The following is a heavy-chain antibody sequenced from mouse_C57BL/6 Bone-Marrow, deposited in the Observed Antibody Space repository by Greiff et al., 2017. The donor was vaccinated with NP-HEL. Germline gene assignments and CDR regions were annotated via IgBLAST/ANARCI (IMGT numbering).Heavy chain of an antibody. CDR3: TLTYYYGSRGWYFDV. V-gene: IGHV14-1*01. CDR2: IDPEDGDT. J-gene: IGHJ1*03. Sequence: EVQLQQSGAELVRPGASVKLSCTASGFNIKDYYMHWVKQRPEQGLEWIGRIDPEDGDTEYAPKFQGKATMTADTSSNTAYLQLSRLTSEDTAVYYCTLTYYYGSRGWYFDVWGTGTTVTVSS. CDR1: GFNIKDYY. D-gene: IGHD1-1*01.